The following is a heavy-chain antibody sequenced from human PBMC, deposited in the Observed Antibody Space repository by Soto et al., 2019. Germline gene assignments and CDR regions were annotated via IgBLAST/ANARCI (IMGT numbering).Heavy chain of an antibody. CDR3: ARDSTRRGACDI. D-gene: IGHD4-4*01. J-gene: IGHJ3*02. CDR2: IYPGDSDT. V-gene: IGHV5-51*01. CDR1: GYTFTDYW. Sequence: ESLKISCKGSGYTFTDYWIGWVRQLPGKGLEWMGIIYPGDSDTRYSPSFQGHVTITVDKSTNTAYLKLNSVTAADTAVYYCARDSTRRGACDIWGQGTTVTVSS.